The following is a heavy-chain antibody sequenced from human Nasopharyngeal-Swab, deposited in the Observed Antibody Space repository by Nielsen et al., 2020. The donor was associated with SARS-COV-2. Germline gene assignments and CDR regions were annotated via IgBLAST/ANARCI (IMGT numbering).Heavy chain of an antibody. D-gene: IGHD2-2*01. CDR2: IWPGDSDT. V-gene: IGHV5-51*01. Sequence: KVSCKGSGYSFTNYWIGWVRQMPGKGLEWMGIIWPGDSDTRYSPTFQGQVTISADKSISTAYLQWGSLKASDTATFYCARASTSSPAYFDYWGQGTLVTVSS. CDR3: ARASTSSPAYFDY. CDR1: GYSFTNYW. J-gene: IGHJ4*02.